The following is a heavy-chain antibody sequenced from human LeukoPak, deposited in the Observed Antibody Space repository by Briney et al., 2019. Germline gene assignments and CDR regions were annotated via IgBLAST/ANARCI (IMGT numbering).Heavy chain of an antibody. V-gene: IGHV4-38-2*02. CDR2: IYHSGST. CDR1: GYSISSGYY. Sequence: PSETLSLTYTVSGYSISSGYYWGWIRQPPGKGLEWIGSIYHSGSTYYNPSLKSRVTISVDTSKNQFSLKLSSVTAADTAVYYCARDNYDILTGTHSDYWGQGTLVTVSS. D-gene: IGHD3-9*01. J-gene: IGHJ4*02. CDR3: ARDNYDILTGTHSDY.